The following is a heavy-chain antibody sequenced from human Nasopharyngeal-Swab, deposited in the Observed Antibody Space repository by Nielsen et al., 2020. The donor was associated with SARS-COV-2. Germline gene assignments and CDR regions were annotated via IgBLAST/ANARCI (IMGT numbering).Heavy chain of an antibody. Sequence: WLRQAPGQGLEWMGWMNPNSGNTGYAQKFQGRVTMTRNNSISTAYMELSSLRSEDTAVYYCARGPYYYDSSGYRAYYYYMDVWGKGTTVTVSS. CDR2: MNPNSGNT. J-gene: IGHJ6*03. CDR3: ARGPYYYDSSGYRAYYYYMDV. D-gene: IGHD3-22*01. V-gene: IGHV1-8*01.